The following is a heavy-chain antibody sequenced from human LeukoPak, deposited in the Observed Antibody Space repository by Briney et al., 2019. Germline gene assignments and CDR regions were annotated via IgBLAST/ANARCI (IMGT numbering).Heavy chain of an antibody. D-gene: IGHD6-13*01. J-gene: IGHJ4*02. CDR1: GFTVSSNY. V-gene: IGHV3-53*01. CDR2: IYSGGNT. Sequence: PGGSLRLSCAASGFTVSSNYMSWVRQPPGKGLEWVSVIYSGGNTYYADSVKGRFTISRDNSRNTMDLQMNSLRAEDTAVYYCARCDSGSWYGIDFWGQGTLVTVSS. CDR3: ARCDSGSWYGIDF.